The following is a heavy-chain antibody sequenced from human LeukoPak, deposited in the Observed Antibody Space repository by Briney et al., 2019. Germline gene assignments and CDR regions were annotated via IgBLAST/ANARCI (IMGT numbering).Heavy chain of an antibody. CDR1: GFTFSSYG. CDR3: AKDHVVGVVKAGEGDAFDI. D-gene: IGHD2-15*01. J-gene: IGHJ3*02. CDR2: IKQDGSEK. Sequence: PGRSLRLSCAASGFTFSSYGMHWVRQAPGKGLEWVANIKQDGSEKYYVDSVKGRFTISRDNSKNTLSLQMNSLRAEDTAVYYCAKDHVVGVVKAGEGDAFDIWGQGTTVTVSS. V-gene: IGHV3-7*01.